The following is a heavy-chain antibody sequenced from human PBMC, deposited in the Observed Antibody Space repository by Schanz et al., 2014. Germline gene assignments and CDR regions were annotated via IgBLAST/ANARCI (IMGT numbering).Heavy chain of an antibody. V-gene: IGHV4-4*02. Sequence: QVQLQESGPGLVKPSGTLSLTCAVSGASISSDNWWSWVRQPPGKGLEWIGEMYHSGRTNYNPSLKGRVPISVDKSKNQFSLNLRSVTAADTAVYYCARDRGRDGTTEFDSWGPGTLVTVSS. CDR1: GASISSDNW. D-gene: IGHD4-4*01. J-gene: IGHJ4*02. CDR2: MYHSGRT. CDR3: ARDRGRDGTTEFDS.